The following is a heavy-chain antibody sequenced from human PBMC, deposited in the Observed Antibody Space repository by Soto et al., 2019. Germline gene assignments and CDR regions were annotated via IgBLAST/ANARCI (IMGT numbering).Heavy chain of an antibody. J-gene: IGHJ4*02. Sequence: LRLSCAASGFTFSSYAMHWVRQAPCKGLEGVAGISYDGSNKYYADSVKGRFTISRDNSKNTLYLQMNSLSAEDTAVYYCAREYSFFDYWGQGTMVTVSS. CDR1: GFTFSSYA. D-gene: IGHD2-15*01. V-gene: IGHV3-30-3*01. CDR2: ISYDGSNK. CDR3: AREYSFFDY.